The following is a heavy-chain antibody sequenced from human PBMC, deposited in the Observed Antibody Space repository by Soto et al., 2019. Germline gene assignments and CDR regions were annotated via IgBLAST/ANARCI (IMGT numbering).Heavy chain of an antibody. Sequence: SETLSLTCAVSGGSISSGGFSWSWIRQPPGKGLEWIGYIYHSGSTYYNPSLKSRVTISVDRSKNQFSLKLSSVSAADTAVYYCAAGGGLPRYYWGQGTLVTVSS. V-gene: IGHV4-30-2*01. D-gene: IGHD5-12*01. CDR2: IYHSGST. CDR3: AAGGGLPRYY. CDR1: GGSISSGGFS. J-gene: IGHJ4*02.